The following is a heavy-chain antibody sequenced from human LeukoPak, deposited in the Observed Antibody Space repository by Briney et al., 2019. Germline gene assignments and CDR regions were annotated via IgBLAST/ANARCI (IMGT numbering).Heavy chain of an antibody. CDR1: GFTSSSHW. CDR3: ARDRGIKCGGDCSNDY. V-gene: IGHV3-7*01. CDR2: IKQDGSEK. Sequence: PGGSLRLSCAASGFTSSSHWMSWVRQAPGKGLEWVANIKQDGSEKYYVDSVKGRFTISRDNAKNSLYLQMNSLRAEDTAVYYCARDRGIKCGGDCSNDYWGQGTLVTVSS. J-gene: IGHJ4*02. D-gene: IGHD2-21*02.